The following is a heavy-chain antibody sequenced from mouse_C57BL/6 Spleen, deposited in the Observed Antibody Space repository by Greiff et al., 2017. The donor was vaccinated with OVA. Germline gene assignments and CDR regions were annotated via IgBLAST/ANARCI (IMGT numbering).Heavy chain of an antibody. CDR2: IDPSDSYT. Sequence: QLQQPGAELVMPGASVKLSCKASGYTFTSYWMHWVKQRPGQGLEWIGEIDPSDSYTNYNQKFKGKSTLTVDKSSSTAYMQLSSLTSEDSAVYYCARGDGSSYVLFDYWGQGTTLTVSS. D-gene: IGHD1-1*01. CDR3: ARGDGSSYVLFDY. J-gene: IGHJ2*01. V-gene: IGHV1-69*01. CDR1: GYTFTSYW.